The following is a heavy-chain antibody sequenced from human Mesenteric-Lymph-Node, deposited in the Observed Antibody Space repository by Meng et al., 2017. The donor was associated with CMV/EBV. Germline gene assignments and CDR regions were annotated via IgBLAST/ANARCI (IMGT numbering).Heavy chain of an antibody. D-gene: IGHD3-16*01. CDR1: GFTFNSYW. J-gene: IGHJ6*02. V-gene: IGHV3-74*01. CDR2: INSDGSST. CDR3: ARVRSRSLLGGVKNMDV. Sequence: GESLKISCAASGFTFNSYWIHWVRQAPGRGLLWVSRINSDGSSTTYADSVKGRFTISRDNAKNTVYLQMNSLRAEDTAVYYCARVRSRSLLGGVKNMDVWGQGTTVTVSS.